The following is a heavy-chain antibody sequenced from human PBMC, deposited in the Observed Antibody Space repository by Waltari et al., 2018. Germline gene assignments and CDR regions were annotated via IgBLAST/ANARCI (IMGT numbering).Heavy chain of an antibody. D-gene: IGHD2-15*01. Sequence: QAQLVQSGAAVKKPGASVKVSCKASGFTFSGYYIHWVRQAPGQGLEWMGRINPNSGVTNYAPKFQGRVTMTRDTSISTAYMELSRLRSDDTAVYYCARWGPIVAVVAADPYYCDYWGQGTLVTVSS. J-gene: IGHJ4*02. V-gene: IGHV1-2*06. CDR1: GFTFSGYY. CDR2: INPNSGVT. CDR3: ARWGPIVAVVAADPYYCDY.